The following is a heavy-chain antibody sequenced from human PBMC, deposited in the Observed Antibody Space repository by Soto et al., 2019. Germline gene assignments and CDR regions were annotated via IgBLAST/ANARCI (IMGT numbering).Heavy chain of an antibody. CDR1: GGSISSGDYY. CDR2: IYYSGST. V-gene: IGHV4-30-4*01. CDR3: ASALRGPEGFDP. J-gene: IGHJ5*02. Sequence: KPSETLSLTCTVSGGSISSGDYYWSWIRQPPGKGLERIGYIYYSGSTYYNPSLKSRVTISVDTSKNQFSLKLSSVTAADTAVYYCASALRGPEGFDPWGQGTLVTVSS.